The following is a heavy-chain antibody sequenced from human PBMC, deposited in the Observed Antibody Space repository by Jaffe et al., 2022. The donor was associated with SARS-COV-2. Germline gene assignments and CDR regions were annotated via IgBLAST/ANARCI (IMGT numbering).Heavy chain of an antibody. CDR2: INGDGSST. V-gene: IGHV3-74*01. CDR1: GFTFSAYW. Sequence: EVQLVESGGGLVQPGGSLRLSCAASGFTFSAYWMHWVRQAPGKGLVWVSRINGDGSSTNYADSVKGRFTISRDNAKNTLYLQVNSLRAEDTAVYYCARELYGDYGNDYWGQGTLVTVSS. CDR3: ARELYGDYGNDY. D-gene: IGHD4-17*01. J-gene: IGHJ4*02.